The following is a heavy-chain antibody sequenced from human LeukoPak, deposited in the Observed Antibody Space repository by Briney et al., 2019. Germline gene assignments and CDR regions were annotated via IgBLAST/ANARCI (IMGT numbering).Heavy chain of an antibody. CDR2: IGIDSGNT. CDR1: GFPFSEYS. Sequence: GGSLRLSCTASGFPFSEYSMNWVRQAPGKGLEWISYIGIDSGNTKYADSVRGRFTISADKAKNSLYLQMNSLRVEDTAVYYCARDHNYAFDNWGQGTLVSVAS. V-gene: IGHV3-48*01. CDR3: ARDHNYAFDN. J-gene: IGHJ4*02. D-gene: IGHD1-1*01.